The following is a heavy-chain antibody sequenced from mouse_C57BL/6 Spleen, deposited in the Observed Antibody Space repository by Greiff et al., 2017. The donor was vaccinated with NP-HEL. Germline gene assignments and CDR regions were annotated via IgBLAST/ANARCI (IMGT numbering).Heavy chain of an antibody. CDR3: ARGNYYGSSHYFDY. Sequence: VQLQQSGPELVKPGASVKISCKASGYSFTGYYMNWVKQSPEKSLEWIGEINPSTGGTTYNQKFKAKATLTVDKSSSTAYMQLKSLTSEDSAVYYGARGNYYGSSHYFDYWGQGTTLTVSS. D-gene: IGHD1-1*01. CDR2: INPSTGGT. CDR1: GYSFTGYY. V-gene: IGHV1-42*01. J-gene: IGHJ2*01.